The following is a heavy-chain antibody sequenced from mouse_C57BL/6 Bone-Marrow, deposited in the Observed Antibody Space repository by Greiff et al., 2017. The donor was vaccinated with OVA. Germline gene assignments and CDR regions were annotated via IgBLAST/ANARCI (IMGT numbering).Heavy chain of an antibody. CDR1: GFTFSSYA. V-gene: IGHV5-4*01. CDR2: ISDGGSYT. Sequence: EVMLVESGGGLVKPGGSLKLSCAASGFTFSSYAMSWVRQTPEKRLEWVATISDGGSYTYYPDNVKGRFTISRDNAKNNLYLQMSHLKSEDTAMYYCAREVYDYDGRGAMDYWGQGTSVTVSS. CDR3: AREVYDYDGRGAMDY. D-gene: IGHD2-4*01. J-gene: IGHJ4*01.